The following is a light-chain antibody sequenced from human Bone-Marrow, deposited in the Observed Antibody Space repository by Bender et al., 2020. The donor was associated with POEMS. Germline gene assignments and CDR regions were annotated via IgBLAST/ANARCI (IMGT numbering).Light chain of an antibody. CDR3: SSYTVHNPLL. CDR2: DVQ. J-gene: IGLJ2*01. V-gene: IGLV2-14*03. CDR1: SSDVGRFDY. Sequence: QSALTQPASVSGSPGQSLTISCTGTSSDVGRFDYVSWHQQLPGKAPKLLIFDVQSRPSGMTDRFSGSKSGNTASLTISSLQREDEADYYCSSYTVHNPLLFGGGTKLTVL.